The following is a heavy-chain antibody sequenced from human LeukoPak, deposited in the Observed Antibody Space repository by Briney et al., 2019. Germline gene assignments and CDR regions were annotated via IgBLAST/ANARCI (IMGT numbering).Heavy chain of an antibody. V-gene: IGHV3-30*02. CDR3: ARDLVVGMATILDY. Sequence: PGGSLRLSCAASGFTFSSYSMNWVRQAPGKGLEWVAFIRYDGKNKYYVDSVKGRFTISRDNSKDTLYLQMNTLRAEDTAVYYCARDLVVGMATILDYWGQGTLVTVSS. J-gene: IGHJ4*02. CDR2: IRYDGKNK. CDR1: GFTFSSYS. D-gene: IGHD5-24*01.